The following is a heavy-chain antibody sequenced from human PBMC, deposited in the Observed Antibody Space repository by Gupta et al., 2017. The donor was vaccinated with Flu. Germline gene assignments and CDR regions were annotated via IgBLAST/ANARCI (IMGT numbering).Heavy chain of an antibody. D-gene: IGHD3-3*01. CDR1: GFTFSSYA. V-gene: IGHV3-23*01. Sequence: EVQLLESGGGLVQPGGSLRLSCAASGFTFSSYAMGWVRQAPGKGLEWVSGISGSGSRTYYADSVKGRFTISRDNSKNTLYLQMNSLRAEDTAVYYCAKDYFTGTNYIDAFDIWGQGTMVTVSS. CDR3: AKDYFTGTNYIDAFDI. J-gene: IGHJ3*02. CDR2: ISGSGSRT.